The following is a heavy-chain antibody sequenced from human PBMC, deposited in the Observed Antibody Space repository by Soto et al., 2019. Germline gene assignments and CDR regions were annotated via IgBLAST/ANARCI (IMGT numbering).Heavy chain of an antibody. CDR1: GFTFSGRT. Sequence: EVRLVESGGGLVKPGGSLRLSCEASGFTFSGRTMTWVRQAPGKGLEWVSSISSTSAYIHYADSVKGRFTISRDNANNSLFLQMNSLRAEDTALYYCAGRVAAGGGLDVWGQGTTVSVSS. V-gene: IGHV3-21*02. J-gene: IGHJ6*02. CDR2: ISSTSAYI. CDR3: AGRVAAGGGLDV. D-gene: IGHD6-13*01.